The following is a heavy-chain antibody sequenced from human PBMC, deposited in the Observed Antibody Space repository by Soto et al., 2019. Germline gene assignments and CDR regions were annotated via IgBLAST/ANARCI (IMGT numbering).Heavy chain of an antibody. CDR1: GFTFSSYS. Sequence: GVSLRLSCAASGFTFSSYSMNWVRQAPGKGLEWVSYISSSSSTIYYADSVKGRFTISRDNAKNSLYLQMSGLRDEDTALYYCARAVNGYYGMDVWGQGTTVTVSS. CDR3: ARAVNGYYGMDV. D-gene: IGHD2-8*01. J-gene: IGHJ6*02. CDR2: ISSSSSTI. V-gene: IGHV3-48*02.